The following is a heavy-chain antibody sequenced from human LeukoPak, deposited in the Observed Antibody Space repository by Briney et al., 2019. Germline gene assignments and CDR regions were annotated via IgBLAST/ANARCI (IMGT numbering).Heavy chain of an antibody. CDR3: AEDGKGSNAYYYADH. CDR1: GFTFDHYT. Sequence: PGGSLRLSCAASGFTFDHYTMHWVRQAPGKGLEWVSLISWDGVSTYYAGSVKGRFTISRDNRKNSVSLQMNSLRTEDTALYYCAEDGKGSNAYYYADHWGQGTLVTVSS. J-gene: IGHJ4*02. D-gene: IGHD3-22*01. CDR2: ISWDGVST. V-gene: IGHV3-43*01.